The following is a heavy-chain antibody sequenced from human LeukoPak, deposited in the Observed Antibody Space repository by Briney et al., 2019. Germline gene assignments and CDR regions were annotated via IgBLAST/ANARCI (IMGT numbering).Heavy chain of an antibody. CDR2: INTNTGNP. CDR3: ARDGAGGAVADWYLDL. CDR1: GYTFTSYA. Sequence: ASVKVSCKASGYTFTSYAMNWVRQAPGQGLEWMGWINTNTGNPTYAQVFTGRFVFSLDTSVSTAYLQISSLKAEDTAVYYCARDGAGGAVADWYLDLWGRGTLVTVSS. D-gene: IGHD6-19*01. V-gene: IGHV7-4-1*02. J-gene: IGHJ2*01.